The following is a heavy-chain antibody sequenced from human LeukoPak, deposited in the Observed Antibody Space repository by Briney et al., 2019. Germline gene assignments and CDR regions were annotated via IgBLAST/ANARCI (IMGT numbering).Heavy chain of an antibody. CDR3: ARDTRLAAIFRFTD. V-gene: IGHV3-23*01. CDR1: GFTFSTYA. Sequence: QPGGSLRLSCAASGFTFSTYAMNWVRQAPGKGLEWVSAISGSGATTYYADSVKGRLTISRDNSKNTLYLQMNRLTAEDTAVYYCARDTRLAAIFRFTDWGQGMLVTVSS. J-gene: IGHJ4*02. D-gene: IGHD6-6*01. CDR2: ISGSGATT.